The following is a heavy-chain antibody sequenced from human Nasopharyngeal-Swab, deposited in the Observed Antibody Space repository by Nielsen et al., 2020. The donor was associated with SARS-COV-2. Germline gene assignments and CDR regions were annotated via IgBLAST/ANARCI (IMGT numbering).Heavy chain of an antibody. V-gene: IGHV1-24*01. CDR3: ASEGSGVFGVVIYAFDI. CDR1: GYTLTVLP. J-gene: IGHJ3*02. CDR2: VVPEDGEP. Sequence: ASVKVSCKGSGYTLTVLPIYWVRQAPGKGREWMGTVVPEDGEPIYAQNFQGRVTMTEDTSTYTAYLELSSLRSEDTAVYYCASEGSGVFGVVIYAFDIWGPGTLVTVSS. D-gene: IGHD3-3*01.